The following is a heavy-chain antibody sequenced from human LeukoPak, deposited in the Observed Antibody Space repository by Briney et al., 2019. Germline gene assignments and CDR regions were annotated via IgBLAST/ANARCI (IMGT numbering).Heavy chain of an antibody. CDR2: IYYSGST. CDR3: VRGSTLRHYQY. Sequence: ASETLSLTCTVSGGSISSSTYYWGWIRRPPGKGLAWIGSIYYSGSTYYNPSLKSRVTVSVDTSKNQFSLKLSSVTAADTALYYCVRGSTLRHYQYWGQGILVTVSS. CDR1: GGSISSSTYY. D-gene: IGHD3-16*01. V-gene: IGHV4-39*01. J-gene: IGHJ4*02.